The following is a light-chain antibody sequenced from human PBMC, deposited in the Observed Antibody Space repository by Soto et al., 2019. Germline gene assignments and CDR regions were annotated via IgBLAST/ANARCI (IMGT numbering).Light chain of an antibody. CDR1: SSDVGGYNY. CDR2: AVS. J-gene: IGLJ2*01. Sequence: QSALTQPASVSGSPGQSITISCTGTSSDVGGYNYVSWYQQHPGKATKLMNYAVSNRPSGVSNRLSGSKSGNTASLTISGPQAEDEADYYCRSYTSSSTMVFGGVTKLTVL. V-gene: IGLV2-14*01. CDR3: RSYTSSSTMV.